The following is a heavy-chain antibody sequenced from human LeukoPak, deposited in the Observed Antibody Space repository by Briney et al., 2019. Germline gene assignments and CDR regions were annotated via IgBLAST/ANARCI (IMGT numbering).Heavy chain of an antibody. CDR1: GGSISSYY. CDR3: ARGGFDYGDYGETYWYFDL. Sequence: SETLSLTCTVSGGSISSYYWSWIRQPPGKGLEWIGYIYYSGSTNYNPSLKSRVTISVDTSKNQFSLKLSSVTAADTAVYYCARGGFDYGDYGETYWYFDLWGRGTLVTVSS. J-gene: IGHJ2*01. D-gene: IGHD4-17*01. V-gene: IGHV4-59*12. CDR2: IYYSGST.